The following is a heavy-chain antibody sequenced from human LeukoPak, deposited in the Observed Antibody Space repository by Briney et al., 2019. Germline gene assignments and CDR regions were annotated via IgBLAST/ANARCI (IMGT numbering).Heavy chain of an antibody. CDR3: ARDRNFQH. J-gene: IGHJ1*01. CDR1: GGTFSSYS. V-gene: IGHV1-69*04. CDR2: ILPTLDIA. Sequence: GASVKVSCKASGGTFSSYSITWVRQAPGQGLEWMGRILPTLDIANHARKLQGRVTITADKSTSTAYMEISSLKSEDTAVYYCARDRNFQHWGQGTLVTVSS.